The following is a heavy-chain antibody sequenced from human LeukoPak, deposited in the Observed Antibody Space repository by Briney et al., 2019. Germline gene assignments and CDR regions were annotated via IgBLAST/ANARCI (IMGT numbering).Heavy chain of an antibody. Sequence: SETLSLTCTVSGGSISSGDYYWSWIRQPPGKGLEWIGYIYYSGSTNYNPSLKSRVTISVDTSKNQFSLKLSSVTAADTAVYYCARHSHSTSWYGHWGQGTLVTVSS. V-gene: IGHV4-30-4*08. CDR3: ARHSHSTSWYGH. J-gene: IGHJ5*02. CDR2: IYYSGST. D-gene: IGHD6-13*01. CDR1: GGSISSGDYY.